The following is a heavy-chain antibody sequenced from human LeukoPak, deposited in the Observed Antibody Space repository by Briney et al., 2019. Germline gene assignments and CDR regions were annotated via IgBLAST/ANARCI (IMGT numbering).Heavy chain of an antibody. Sequence: ASVKVSCKATGYTFTGYYMHWVRQAPGQGLEWMGWINPNSGGTNYAQKFQGRVTMTRDTSISTAYMELSRLRSDDTAVYYCASENYYDSSGYYYIHYGMDVWGQGTTVTVSS. D-gene: IGHD3-22*01. J-gene: IGHJ6*02. CDR2: INPNSGGT. CDR3: ASENYYDSSGYYYIHYGMDV. CDR1: GYTFTGYY. V-gene: IGHV1-2*02.